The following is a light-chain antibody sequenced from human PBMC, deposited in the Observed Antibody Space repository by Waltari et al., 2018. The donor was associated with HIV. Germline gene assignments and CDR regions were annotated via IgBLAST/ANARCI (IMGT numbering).Light chain of an antibody. CDR3: QQYNNWPLT. V-gene: IGKV3-15*01. Sequence: VMTQSPATLFVSPGDRATLSCRASQSVSSHLAWYHRKPGQGPRLRVCGASIRATGSPARFSGSGSGTEFSLNISSLQSEDFAVYDCQQYNNWPLTFGQGTRVEMK. CDR2: GAS. CDR1: QSVSSH. J-gene: IGKJ5*01.